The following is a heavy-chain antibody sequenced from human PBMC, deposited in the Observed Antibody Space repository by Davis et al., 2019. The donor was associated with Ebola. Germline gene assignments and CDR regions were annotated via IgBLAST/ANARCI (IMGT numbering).Heavy chain of an antibody. D-gene: IGHD1-7*01. CDR1: GFTFSSYA. J-gene: IGHJ4*02. V-gene: IGHV3-30*04. Sequence: PGGSLRLSCAASGFTFSSYAMHWVRQAPGKGLEWVAVISYDGSNKYYADSVKGRFTISRDNSKNTLYLQMNSLRAEDTAVYYCAGNYDHDYWGQGTLVTVSS. CDR3: AGNYDHDY. CDR2: ISYDGSNK.